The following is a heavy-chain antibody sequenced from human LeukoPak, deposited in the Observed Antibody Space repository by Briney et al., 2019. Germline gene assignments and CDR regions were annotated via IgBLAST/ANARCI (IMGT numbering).Heavy chain of an antibody. CDR1: GFNFHNAW. J-gene: IGHJ4*02. D-gene: IGHD3-10*01. CDR3: ASGGYYGSGSYSIDY. Sequence: GGSLRLSCAASGFNFHNAWMNWVRQAPGKGLEWVSSISSSSSYIYYADSVKGRFTISRDNAKNSLYLQMNSLRAEDTAVYYCASGGYYGSGSYSIDYWGQGTLVTVSS. V-gene: IGHV3-21*01. CDR2: ISSSSSYI.